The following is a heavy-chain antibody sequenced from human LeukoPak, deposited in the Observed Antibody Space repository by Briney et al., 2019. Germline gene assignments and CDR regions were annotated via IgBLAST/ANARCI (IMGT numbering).Heavy chain of an antibody. CDR2: IKRDGNEK. CDR1: GFTFSSYW. J-gene: IGHJ5*01. V-gene: IGHV3-7*01. Sequence: GGSLRLSCAASGFTFSSYWMNWVRQAPGKGLEWVANIKRDGNEKNYVDSVKGRFSISRDNAKNSLYLQMDSLRAEDTAVYYCAKEGAYPIITYDSWGQGAMVTVSS. D-gene: IGHD3-10*01. CDR3: AKEGAYPIITYDS.